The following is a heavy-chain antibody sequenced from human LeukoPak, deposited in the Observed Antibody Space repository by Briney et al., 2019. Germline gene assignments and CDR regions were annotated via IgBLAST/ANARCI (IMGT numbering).Heavy chain of an antibody. CDR1: GFTVSSNY. CDR2: IYSGGST. CDR3: ARDLRGYDSPLGY. J-gene: IGHJ4*02. Sequence: PGGPLRLSCAASGFTVSSNYMRWVRQAPGKGLEWVSVIYSGGSTYYANSVKGRFTISRHNSKNTLYLQMNSLRAEDTAVYYCARDLRGYDSPLGYWGQGTLVTVSS. D-gene: IGHD5-12*01. V-gene: IGHV3-53*04.